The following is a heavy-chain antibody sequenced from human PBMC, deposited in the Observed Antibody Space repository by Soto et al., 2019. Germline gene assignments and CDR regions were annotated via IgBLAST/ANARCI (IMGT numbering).Heavy chain of an antibody. J-gene: IGHJ4*02. D-gene: IGHD5-12*01. Sequence: QVRLQESGPGLLKPSETLSLTCTVSGGSINTFYWSWVRQPAGKGLEWIGRIFSSGSTSFNPSLESRVAMSVDASKNHFSLNLSSVTAADMAVYYCAGEGSYSAYHFAHGIQLWSVDFWGQGALVTVSS. V-gene: IGHV4-4*07. CDR3: AGEGSYSAYHFAHGIQLWSVDF. CDR1: GGSINTFY. CDR2: IFSSGST.